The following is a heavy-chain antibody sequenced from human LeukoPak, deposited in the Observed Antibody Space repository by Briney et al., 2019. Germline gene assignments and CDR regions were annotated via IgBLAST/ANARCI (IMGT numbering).Heavy chain of an antibody. CDR1: GITLSNYG. D-gene: IGHD3-10*01. CDR2: ISDSGGST. J-gene: IGHJ4*02. Sequence: PGGSLRLSCAVSGITLSNYGMSWVRQAPRKGLEWVAGISDSGGSTNYGDSVKGRFTISRDNPKNTLYLQMNSLRAEDTAVYFCAKRGIVIRAVLIVGFHKEAYYFDYWGQGALVTVSS. CDR3: AKRGIVIRAVLIVGFHKEAYYFDY. V-gene: IGHV3-23*01.